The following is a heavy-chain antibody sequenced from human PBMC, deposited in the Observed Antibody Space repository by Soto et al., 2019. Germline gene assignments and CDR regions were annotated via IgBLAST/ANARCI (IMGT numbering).Heavy chain of an antibody. D-gene: IGHD4-17*01. V-gene: IGHV3-15*01. CDR2: IKSKTDGGTT. CDR1: GFTFSNAW. J-gene: IGHJ5*02. CDR3: TTDTTVTTADKRFDP. Sequence: PGGSLRLSCAASGFTFSNAWMSWVRQAPGKGLEWVGRIKSKTDGGTTDYAAPVKGRFTISRDDSKNTLYLQMNSLKTEDTAVYYCTTDTTVTTADKRFDPWGQGTLGTVSS.